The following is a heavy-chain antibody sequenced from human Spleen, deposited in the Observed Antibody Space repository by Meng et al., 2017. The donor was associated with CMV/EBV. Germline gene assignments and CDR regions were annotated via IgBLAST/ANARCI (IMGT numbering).Heavy chain of an antibody. D-gene: IGHD2-2*01. Sequence: GGSLRLSCAASGFSFSSYSMHWVRQAPGKGLEWVSSISSGKTYISYADSVKGRFTISRDNAKNSLYLQMNSLRAEDTAVYYCARVTVVPALYYYYGMDVWGQGTTVTVSS. CDR1: GFSFSSYS. CDR2: ISSGKTYI. V-gene: IGHV3-21*01. CDR3: ARVTVVPALYYYYGMDV. J-gene: IGHJ6*02.